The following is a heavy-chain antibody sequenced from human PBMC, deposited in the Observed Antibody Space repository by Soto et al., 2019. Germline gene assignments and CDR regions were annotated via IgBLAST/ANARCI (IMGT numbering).Heavy chain of an antibody. D-gene: IGHD1-26*01. CDR1: GFTFSNAW. CDR2: IKSKTDGGTT. Sequence: GGSLRLSCAASGFTFSNAWMNWVRQAPGKGLEWVGRIKSKTDGGTTDYAAPVKGRFTISRDDSKNTLYLQMNSLKTEDTAVYYCTTDVGATTLYYYYGMDVWGQGTTVTVSS. CDR3: TTDVGATTLYYYYGMDV. V-gene: IGHV3-15*07. J-gene: IGHJ6*02.